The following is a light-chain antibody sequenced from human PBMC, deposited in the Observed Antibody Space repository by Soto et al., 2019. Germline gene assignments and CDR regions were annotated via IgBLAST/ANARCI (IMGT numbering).Light chain of an antibody. CDR2: EVS. CDR3: SSYTTSNTPLYV. J-gene: IGLJ1*01. CDR1: SGDIGAYNY. Sequence: QSVLTQPRSVSGSPGQSVTFSCTGTSGDIGAYNYVSWYQQHPGKAPKLMIYEVSNRPSGVSNRFSGSQSGNTASLTISGLQAEDEANYYCSSYTTSNTPLYVFGTGTKVTVL. V-gene: IGLV2-14*01.